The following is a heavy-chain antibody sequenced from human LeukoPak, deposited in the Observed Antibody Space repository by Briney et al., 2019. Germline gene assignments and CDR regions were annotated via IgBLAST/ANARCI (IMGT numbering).Heavy chain of an antibody. CDR1: GYTFTGYY. D-gene: IGHD3-22*01. J-gene: IGHJ4*02. V-gene: IGHV1-2*02. Sequence: ASVTVSCKASGYTFTGYYMHWVRQAPGQGLEWMGWINPNSGGTNYAQKFQGRVTMTRDTSISTAYMELSRLRSDDTAMYYCARDERYDSSGYPFDYWGQGTLVTVSS. CDR3: ARDERYDSSGYPFDY. CDR2: INPNSGGT.